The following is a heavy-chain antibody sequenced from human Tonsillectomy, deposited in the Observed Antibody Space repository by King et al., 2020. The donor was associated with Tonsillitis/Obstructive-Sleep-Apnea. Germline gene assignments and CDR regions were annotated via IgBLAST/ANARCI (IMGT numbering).Heavy chain of an antibody. CDR3: AGGKARITMLVAAYMRGGFDP. Sequence: VQLVESGGGLVQPGGSLRLSCAASGFTFSSYEMNWVRQAPGKGLEWVSHISSSGSTIYYADSVKGRFTISRDNAKNSLYLQMNSLRAEDTAVYYCAGGKARITMLVAAYMRGGFDPWGQGTLVTVSS. D-gene: IGHD3-22*01. V-gene: IGHV3-48*03. J-gene: IGHJ5*02. CDR2: ISSSGSTI. CDR1: GFTFSSYE.